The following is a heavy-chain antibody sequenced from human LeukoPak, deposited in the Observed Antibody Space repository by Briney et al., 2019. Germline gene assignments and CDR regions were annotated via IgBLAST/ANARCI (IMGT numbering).Heavy chain of an antibody. CDR2: ISGSGGST. CDR1: GFTFSSYA. D-gene: IGHD6-19*01. J-gene: IGHJ4*02. Sequence: PGGSLRLSCAASGFTFSSYAMSWVRQAPGKGLEWVSAISGSGGSTYYADSVKGRFTISRDNSKNTLYLQMNSLRAEDTAVYYRARAGAVAGRDYFDYWGQGTLVTVSS. CDR3: ARAGAVAGRDYFDY. V-gene: IGHV3-23*01.